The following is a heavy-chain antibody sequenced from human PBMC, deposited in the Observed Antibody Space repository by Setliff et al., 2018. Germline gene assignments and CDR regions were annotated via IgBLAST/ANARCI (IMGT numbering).Heavy chain of an antibody. CDR1: GFTFTSYE. CDR3: ARYGYYYDSSAYHPVDK. D-gene: IGHD3-22*01. CDR2: ISSSGSTI. J-gene: IGHJ4*02. Sequence: GGSLRLSCAASGFTFTSYEMNWVRQAPGKGLEWVSYISSSGSTIYYADSVKGRFTISRDNAKNSLYLQMNSLRAEDTAVYYCARYGYYYDSSAYHPVDKWGQGTLVTV. V-gene: IGHV3-48*03.